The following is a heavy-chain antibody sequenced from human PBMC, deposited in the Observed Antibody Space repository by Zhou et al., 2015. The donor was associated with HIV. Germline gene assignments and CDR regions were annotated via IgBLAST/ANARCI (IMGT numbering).Heavy chain of an antibody. CDR1: GIIFSSSP. J-gene: IGHJ2*01. CDR2: ITPSVGAP. CDR3: ARDRYYGSGSPFDI. V-gene: IGHV1-69*01. Sequence: QGQLVQSGAEVKKPGSSVKVSCKASGIIFSSSPISWVRQAPGQGLEWMGGITPSVGAPNYARKFHGRVTFTADESTSSAYMELTSLTSDDTAVYYCARDRYYGSGSPFDIWGVAPWSLSPQ. D-gene: IGHD3-10*01.